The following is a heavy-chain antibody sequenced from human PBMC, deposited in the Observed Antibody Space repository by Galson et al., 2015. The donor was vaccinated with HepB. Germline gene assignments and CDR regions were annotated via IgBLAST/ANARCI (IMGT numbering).Heavy chain of an antibody. V-gene: IGHV3-23*01. D-gene: IGHD2-15*01. Sequence: SLRLSCAASGFTFSNYAMTWVRQAPGKGLQWVSSIIINTGTTYYADSVKGRFTISRDESKNTLYLQMNSLRAEDTAVYYCAKCRGVSCHYFDYWGQGTLVTVSS. CDR1: GFTFSNYA. J-gene: IGHJ4*02. CDR2: IIINTGTT. CDR3: AKCRGVSCHYFDY.